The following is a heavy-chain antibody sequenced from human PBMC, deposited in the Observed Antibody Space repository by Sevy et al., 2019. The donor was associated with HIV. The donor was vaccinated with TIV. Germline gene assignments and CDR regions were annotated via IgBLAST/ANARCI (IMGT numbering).Heavy chain of an antibody. CDR3: ARANAYLTNAAFDL. V-gene: IGHV4-31*03. D-gene: IGHD1-26*01. J-gene: IGHJ3*01. Sequence: SETLSLTCTVSGGSISSLNYYWTWIRQHPGKGLEWIGYSSYSGRTNYNPSLKGRLTISLDTSKNQFSLRLSSVTAADTALFYCARANAYLTNAAFDLWGQGTMVTVSS. CDR2: SSYSGRT. CDR1: GGSISSLNYY.